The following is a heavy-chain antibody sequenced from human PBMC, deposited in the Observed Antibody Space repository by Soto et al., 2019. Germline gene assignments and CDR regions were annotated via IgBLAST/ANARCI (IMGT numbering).Heavy chain of an antibody. Sequence: PSETLSLTCTVSGGSISSGGYYWSWIRQHPGKGLEWIGYIYYSGSTYYNPSLKSRVTISVDTSKNQFSLKLSSVTAADTAVYYCARVDYDILTGYFYGMDVWGQGTTVTVS. J-gene: IGHJ6*02. CDR2: IYYSGST. CDR1: GGSISSGGYY. D-gene: IGHD3-9*01. CDR3: ARVDYDILTGYFYGMDV. V-gene: IGHV4-31*03.